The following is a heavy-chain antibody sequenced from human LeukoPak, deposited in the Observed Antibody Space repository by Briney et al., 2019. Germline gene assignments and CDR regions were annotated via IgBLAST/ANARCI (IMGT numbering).Heavy chain of an antibody. CDR3: ARGVFDIVVVPAASPFDY. Sequence: ASVKVSCKASGYTFTSYGISWVRQAPGQGLEWMGWISAYNGNTNYAQELQGRVTMTTDTSTSTAYMELRSLRSDDTAVYYCARGVFDIVVVPAASPFDYWGQGTLVTVSS. CDR1: GYTFTSYG. J-gene: IGHJ4*02. D-gene: IGHD2-2*01. V-gene: IGHV1-18*01. CDR2: ISAYNGNT.